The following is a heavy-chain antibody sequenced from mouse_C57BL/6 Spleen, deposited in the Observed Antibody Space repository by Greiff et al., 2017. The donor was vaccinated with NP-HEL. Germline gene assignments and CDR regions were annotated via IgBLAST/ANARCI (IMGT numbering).Heavy chain of an antibody. Sequence: VQLQQSGAELVKPGASVKISCKASGYAFSSYWMNWVKQRPGKGLEWIGQIYPGDGDTNYNGKFKGKATLTADKSSSTAYMQLSSLTSEDSAVYFCARSRDYYGSSHYFDYWGQGTTLTVSS. CDR1: GYAFSSYW. D-gene: IGHD1-1*01. CDR2: IYPGDGDT. V-gene: IGHV1-80*01. CDR3: ARSRDYYGSSHYFDY. J-gene: IGHJ2*01.